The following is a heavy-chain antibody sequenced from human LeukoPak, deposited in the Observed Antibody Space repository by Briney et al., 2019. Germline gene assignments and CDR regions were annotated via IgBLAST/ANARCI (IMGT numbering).Heavy chain of an antibody. CDR3: AKDGQPGYYYGSGSYYRFDY. CDR1: GFTFSSYG. V-gene: IGHV3-23*01. D-gene: IGHD3-10*01. Sequence: GGTLRLSCAASGFTFSSYGMSWVRQAPRKGLERVSAISGGGDITYYADSVKGRFTISRDNSKNTLYLQMNSLRAEDTAVYYCAKDGQPGYYYGSGSYYRFDYWGQGTLVTVSS. CDR2: ISGGGDIT. J-gene: IGHJ4*02.